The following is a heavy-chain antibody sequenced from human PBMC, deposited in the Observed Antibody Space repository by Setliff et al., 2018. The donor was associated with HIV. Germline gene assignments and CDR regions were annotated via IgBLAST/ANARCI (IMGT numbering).Heavy chain of an antibody. Sequence: GGSLRLSCAGSGFTFSSYWTSWVRQAPGKGLEWVANIKQDGSEKYYVESVKGRFTISRDNANNSLYLQMNSLRAEDTAVYYCARGARGYSYGWGQGTQVTVSS. CDR1: GFTFSSYW. CDR2: IKQDGSEK. V-gene: IGHV3-7*01. D-gene: IGHD5-18*01. CDR3: ARGARGYSYG. J-gene: IGHJ4*02.